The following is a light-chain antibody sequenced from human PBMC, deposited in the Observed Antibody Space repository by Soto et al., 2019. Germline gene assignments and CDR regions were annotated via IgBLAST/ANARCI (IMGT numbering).Light chain of an antibody. CDR2: GAS. CDR3: QQYGGSPRT. CDR1: QSVSSNY. V-gene: IGKV3-20*01. Sequence: EILFTQSPGTLSFSPGERATLPRKASQSVSSNYLAWYQQKPGQAPRLLIYGASSRATGIPDRFSGSGSGTEFTLTISRLEPEDFAVYYCQQYGGSPRTFGQGTKVDIK. J-gene: IGKJ1*01.